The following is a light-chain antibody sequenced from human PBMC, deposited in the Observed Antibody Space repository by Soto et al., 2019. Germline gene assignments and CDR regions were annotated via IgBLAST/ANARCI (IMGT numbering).Light chain of an antibody. V-gene: IGKV3-20*01. J-gene: IGKJ1*01. CDR3: QQYGSLSWT. CDR2: GAS. Sequence: DIVLTQSPGTLSLSPGERATLSCRASQSLSSNYLAWYQQKPGQAPRLLIYGASTRATGVPDRFSGSGSGTDFTLTISRLEPEDFAVYHCQQYGSLSWTFGQGTKVEIK. CDR1: QSLSSNY.